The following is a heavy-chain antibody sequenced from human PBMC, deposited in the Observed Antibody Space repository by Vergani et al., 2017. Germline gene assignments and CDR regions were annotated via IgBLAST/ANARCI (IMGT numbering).Heavy chain of an antibody. D-gene: IGHD6-13*01. CDR1: GFTFSNYA. CDR2: ISGSGGTT. CDR3: AKDRGNGAAVAEFYFYYGLDV. V-gene: IGHV3-23*01. Sequence: EVQLLESGGGLVQPGGSLRLSCAASGFTFSNYAMSWVRQAPGKGLGWVSLISGSGGTTNYADSVQGRFTISRDTSKHTLFLQMNGLRAEDTAVYYCAKDRGNGAAVAEFYFYYGLDVWGQGTTVTVSS. J-gene: IGHJ6*02.